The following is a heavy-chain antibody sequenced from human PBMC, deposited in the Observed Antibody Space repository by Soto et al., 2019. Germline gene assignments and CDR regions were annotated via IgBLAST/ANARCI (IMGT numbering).Heavy chain of an antibody. CDR2: IKQDGSEK. CDR3: ARQGSLLWFGELWYYYYGMDV. CDR1: GFTFSSYW. J-gene: IGHJ6*02. Sequence: PGGSLRLSCAASGFTFSSYWMSWVRQAPGKGLEWVANIKQDGSEKYYVDSVKGRFTISRDNAKNSLYLQMNSLRAEDTAVYYCARQGSLLWFGELWYYYYGMDVWGQGTTVTVSS. D-gene: IGHD3-10*01. V-gene: IGHV3-7*01.